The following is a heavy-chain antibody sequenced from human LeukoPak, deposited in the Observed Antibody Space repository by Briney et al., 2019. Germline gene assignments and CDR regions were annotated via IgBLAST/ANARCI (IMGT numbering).Heavy chain of an antibody. D-gene: IGHD3-22*01. CDR3: TRHLLARYYDSSGYYHY. V-gene: IGHV3-73*01. Sequence: GGSLRLSCAASGFTFSGSAMHWVRQASGKGLEWVGRIRSKANSYATAYAASVKGRFTISRDDSKNTAYLQMDSLKTEDTAVYYCTRHLLARYYDSSGYYHYWGQGTLVTVSS. CDR2: IRSKANSYAT. J-gene: IGHJ4*02. CDR1: GFTFSGSA.